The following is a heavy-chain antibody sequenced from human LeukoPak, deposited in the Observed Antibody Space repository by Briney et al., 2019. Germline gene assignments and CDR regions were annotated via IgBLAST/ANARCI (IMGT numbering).Heavy chain of an antibody. J-gene: IGHJ5*02. Sequence: PSETLSLTCTVSGGSISSYYWSWIRQPPGKGLECIGYIYYSGSTNYNPSLKSRVTISVDTSKNQFSLKLSSVTAADTAVHYCARDYYGSGSNSNWFDPWGQGTLVTVSS. CDR2: IYYSGST. V-gene: IGHV4-59*01. CDR3: ARDYYGSGSNSNWFDP. CDR1: GGSISSYY. D-gene: IGHD3-10*01.